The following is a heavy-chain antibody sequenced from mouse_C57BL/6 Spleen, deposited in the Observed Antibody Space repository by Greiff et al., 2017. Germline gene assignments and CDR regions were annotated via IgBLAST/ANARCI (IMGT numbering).Heavy chain of an antibody. CDR2: SRNKANDYTT. Sequence: EVKLMESGGGLVQSGRSLRLSCATSGFTFSDFYMEWVRQAPGKGLEWIAASRNKANDYTTEYSASVKGRFIVSRDTSQSILYLQMNALRAEDTAIYDCARDGDYGNYYWYFDVWGTGTTVTVSS. CDR3: ARDGDYGNYYWYFDV. J-gene: IGHJ1*03. V-gene: IGHV7-1*01. D-gene: IGHD2-1*01. CDR1: GFTFSDFY.